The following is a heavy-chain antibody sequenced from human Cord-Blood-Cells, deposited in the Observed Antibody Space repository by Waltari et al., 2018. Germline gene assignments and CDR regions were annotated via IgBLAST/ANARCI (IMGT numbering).Heavy chain of an antibody. V-gene: IGHV4-59*01. Sequence: QVQLQESGPGLVKPSETLSLTCTVSGGSISSYYWSWIRQPPGKGLEWIGYIYYSGRTNYTPPVKRRVTRSVDTSKTPFSLKLSSVTAADTAVYYCARARYCSGGSCYNWFDPWGQGTLVTVSS. CDR1: GGSISSYY. D-gene: IGHD2-15*01. J-gene: IGHJ5*02. CDR2: IYYSGRT. CDR3: ARARYCSGGSCYNWFDP.